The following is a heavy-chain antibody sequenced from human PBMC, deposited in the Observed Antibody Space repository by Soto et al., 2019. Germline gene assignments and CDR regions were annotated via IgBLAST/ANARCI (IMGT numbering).Heavy chain of an antibody. Sequence: QVQLVQSGAEVKKPGASVKVSCKASGYTFTSYGISWVRQAPGQGLEWMGWISAYNGNTNYAQKLQGRVTMTPDTSTSTAYMELRSLRSDDTAVYYCAGITMVRGATGAFDIWGQGTMVTVSS. CDR3: AGITMVRGATGAFDI. V-gene: IGHV1-18*01. CDR1: GYTFTSYG. CDR2: ISAYNGNT. D-gene: IGHD3-10*01. J-gene: IGHJ3*02.